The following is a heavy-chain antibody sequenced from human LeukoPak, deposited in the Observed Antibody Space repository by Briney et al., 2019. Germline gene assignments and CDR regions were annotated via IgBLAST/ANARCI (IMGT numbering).Heavy chain of an antibody. J-gene: IGHJ4*02. CDR2: ISYGGSNK. CDR1: GFTFSSSG. D-gene: IGHD3-3*01. CDR3: ATYDSWSGYNIAY. V-gene: IGHV3-30*12. Sequence: GNSLRLSCAASGFTFSSSGMHWVRQAPGKGLEWVAVISYGGSNKYYTDSVKGRFTISRDNSKNTLYLQMNSLKVEDSAIYYCATYDSWSGYNIAYWGQGTLVTVSS.